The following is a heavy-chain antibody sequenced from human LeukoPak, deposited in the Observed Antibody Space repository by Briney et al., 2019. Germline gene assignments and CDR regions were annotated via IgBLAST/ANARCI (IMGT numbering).Heavy chain of an antibody. Sequence: PSETLSLTCTVSGCSISSSSYCWGWLRPRPGQGLEWIGSVCCSGSTYYDPSLKSRVTISVDKSKNQFYLKLSSVTAADTAVYYCASGVYSSSWYGGAFDIWGQGTMVTVSS. J-gene: IGHJ3*02. V-gene: IGHV4-39*01. CDR2: VCCSGST. CDR1: GCSISSSSYC. D-gene: IGHD6-13*01. CDR3: ASGVYSSSWYGGAFDI.